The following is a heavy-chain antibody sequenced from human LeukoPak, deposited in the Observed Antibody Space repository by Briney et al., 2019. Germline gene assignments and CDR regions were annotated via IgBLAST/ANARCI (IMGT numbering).Heavy chain of an antibody. J-gene: IGHJ1*01. V-gene: IGHV4-39*01. CDR2: VYYSGGT. CDR3: SRQSIAVAGTGYFQH. CDR1: GGSISSGSYY. D-gene: IGHD6-19*01. Sequence: SETLSLTCTVSGGSISSGSYYWAWIRQPPGKGLVWIGTVYYSGGTYYNPSLKSRVTMSVDTSNSQFSLKLSSVTAADTAVYYCSRQSIAVAGTGYFQHWGQGTLVTVSS.